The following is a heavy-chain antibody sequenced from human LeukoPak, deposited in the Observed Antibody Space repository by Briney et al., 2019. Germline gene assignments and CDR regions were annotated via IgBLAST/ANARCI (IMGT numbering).Heavy chain of an antibody. Sequence: GASVNVSCKSSVYTFNHHGISWVRQAPGQGREWMGWISCFNGDTHYAQKFRGRVTMTTDTSTTTAYMELRSLRSDDTALYYCARDPTNTSGRYAYFDYWGQGTLVTVSS. V-gene: IGHV1-18*01. D-gene: IGHD6-19*01. CDR1: VYTFNHHG. CDR3: ARDPTNTSGRYAYFDY. J-gene: IGHJ4*02. CDR2: ISCFNGDT.